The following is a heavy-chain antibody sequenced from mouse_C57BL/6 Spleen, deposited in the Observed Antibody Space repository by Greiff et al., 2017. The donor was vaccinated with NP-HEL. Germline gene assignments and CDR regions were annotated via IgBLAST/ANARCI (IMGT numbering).Heavy chain of an antibody. Sequence: ESGPGLVKPSQSLSLTCSVSGYSITSGYYWNWIRQFPGNQLVWMGFLSYDGSNNYNPSLKNRISITRDTSKNQFFLKLNSVTTEDTATYDCARPGDYYAMDYWGQGTSVTVSA. CDR1: GYSITSGYY. V-gene: IGHV3-6*01. CDR3: ARPGDYYAMDY. D-gene: IGHD4-1*01. CDR2: LSYDGSN. J-gene: IGHJ4*01.